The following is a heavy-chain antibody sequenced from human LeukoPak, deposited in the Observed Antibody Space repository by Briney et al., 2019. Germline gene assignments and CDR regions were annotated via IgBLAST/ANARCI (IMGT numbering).Heavy chain of an antibody. J-gene: IGHJ5*02. CDR2: INYSGST. CDR1: GGSIRGYY. Sequence: PSETLSLTCNVSGGSIRGYYWSWIRQPPGKGLEWIGYINYSGSTNYNPSLKSRVTISVDTSKNQFSLKLSSVTAADTAVYYCARDVIYCSSTSCYRWFDPWGQGTLVTVSS. CDR3: ARDVIYCSSTSCYRWFDP. D-gene: IGHD2-2*01. V-gene: IGHV4-59*01.